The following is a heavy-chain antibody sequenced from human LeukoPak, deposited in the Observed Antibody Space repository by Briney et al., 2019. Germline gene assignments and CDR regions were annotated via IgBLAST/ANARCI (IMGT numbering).Heavy chain of an antibody. CDR3: ARVLGYYDSESAFDI. CDR2: INPNSGGT. CDR1: GYTFTGYY. D-gene: IGHD3-22*01. V-gene: IGHV1-2*02. J-gene: IGHJ3*02. Sequence: ASVKVSCKASGYTFTGYYMHWVRQAPGQGLEWMGWINPNSGGTIYAQKFQGRVTMTRDTSISTAYMELSRLRSDDTAVYYCARVLGYYDSESAFDIWGQGTMVTVSS.